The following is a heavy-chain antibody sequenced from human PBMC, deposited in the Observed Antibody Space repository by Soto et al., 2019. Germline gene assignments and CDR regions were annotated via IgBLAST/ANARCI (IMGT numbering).Heavy chain of an antibody. J-gene: IGHJ4*02. CDR1: GASISSGW. Sequence: SETLSLTCAVSGASISSGWWTWVRKPPGKGLEWIGETYHSGSTNYNPSLNSRVTISVDRSKNQFSLKLSSVTAADTAAYYCARVPDYWGQGTLVTVSS. CDR3: ARVPDY. V-gene: IGHV4-4*02. CDR2: TYHSGST.